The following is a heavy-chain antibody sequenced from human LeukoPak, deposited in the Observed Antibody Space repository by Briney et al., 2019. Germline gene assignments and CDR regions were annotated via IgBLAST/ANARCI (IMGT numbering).Heavy chain of an antibody. CDR1: GGTFSSYA. D-gene: IGHD3-10*01. CDR3: ARDQDYYGSGSYSNY. CDR2: IIPIFGTA. Sequence: GASVKVSCKASGGTFSSYAISWVRQAPGQGLEWMGGIIPIFGTANYAQKFQGRVTITADESTSTAYMELSSLRSEDTAVYYCARDQDYYGSGSYSNYWGQGTLVTVSS. J-gene: IGHJ4*02. V-gene: IGHV1-69*13.